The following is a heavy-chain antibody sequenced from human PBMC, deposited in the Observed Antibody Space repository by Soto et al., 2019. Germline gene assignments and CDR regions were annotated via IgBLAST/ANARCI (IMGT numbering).Heavy chain of an antibody. CDR3: AREWGLLPYYVMNV. D-gene: IGHD7-27*01. CDR2: ISYTGRT. J-gene: IGHJ6*02. V-gene: IGHV4-61*03. Sequence: SETLSLTSIAPGDSVTSGRSYWTWLRQPPGKGLEWIGYISYTGRTKYNPSLQSRVTISVDTSKNDFSLNLSSVTAADTAVYFCAREWGLLPYYVMNVWGHGTAVTVSS. CDR1: GDSVTSGRSY.